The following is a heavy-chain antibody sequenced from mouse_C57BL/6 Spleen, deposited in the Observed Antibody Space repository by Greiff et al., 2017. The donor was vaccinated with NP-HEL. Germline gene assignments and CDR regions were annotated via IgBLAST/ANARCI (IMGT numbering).Heavy chain of an antibody. D-gene: IGHD1-1*01. CDR3: AREGGIYYGSFFDY. J-gene: IGHJ2*01. Sequence: EVKLVESEGGLVQPGSSMKLSCTASGFTFSDYYMAWVRQVPEKGLEWVANINYDGSSTYYLDSLKSRFIISRDNAKNILYLQMSSLKSEDTATYYCAREGGIYYGSFFDYWGQGTTLTVSS. V-gene: IGHV5-16*01. CDR2: INYDGSST. CDR1: GFTFSDYY.